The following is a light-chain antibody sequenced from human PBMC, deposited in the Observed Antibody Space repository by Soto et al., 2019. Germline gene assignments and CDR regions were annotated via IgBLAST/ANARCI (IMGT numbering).Light chain of an antibody. CDR1: QSVISNY. V-gene: IGKV3-20*01. CDR2: AAS. J-gene: IGKJ1*01. Sequence: EVVLTQSPGTVSLSPGERVTLSCRASQSVISNYLAGYQQRPGQAPKLLIYAASSMATGITDRFSGSGSGTDFTLSISSLEPEDFAVYYCQQYGSSLTWTFGQGTKVEMK. CDR3: QQYGSSLTWT.